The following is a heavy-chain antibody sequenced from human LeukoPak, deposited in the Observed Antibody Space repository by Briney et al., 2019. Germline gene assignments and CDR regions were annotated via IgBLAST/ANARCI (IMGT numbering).Heavy chain of an antibody. V-gene: IGHV3-7*01. CDR1: GFTFSSYW. J-gene: IGHJ4*02. Sequence: PGGSLRLSCAASGFTFSSYWMSWVRQAPGKGLEWVANIKQDGSEKYYVDSVKGGFTISRDNDKNSLYLQINSLGAEDTSVYYCARRGYDFWSGYYNFDYWGQGTLVTVSS. CDR3: ARRGYDFWSGYYNFDY. D-gene: IGHD3-3*01. CDR2: IKQDGSEK.